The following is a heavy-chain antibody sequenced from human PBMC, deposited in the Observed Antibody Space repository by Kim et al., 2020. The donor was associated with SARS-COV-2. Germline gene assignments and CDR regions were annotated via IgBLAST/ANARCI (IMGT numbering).Heavy chain of an antibody. CDR2: ISSSSSTI. Sequence: GGSLRLSCAASGFTFSSYSMNWIRQAPGKGLEWVSYISSSSSTIYYADSVKGRFTISRDNAKNSLYLQMNSLRDEDTAVYYCARELQWLGIFVGMDVWGQGTTLTLSS. CDR1: GFTFSSYS. D-gene: IGHD6-19*01. V-gene: IGHV3-48*02. J-gene: IGHJ6*02. CDR3: ARELQWLGIFVGMDV.